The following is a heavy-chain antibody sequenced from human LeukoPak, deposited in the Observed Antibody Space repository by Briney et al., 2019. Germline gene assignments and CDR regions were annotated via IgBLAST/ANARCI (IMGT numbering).Heavy chain of an antibody. Sequence: PSETLSLTCTVSGGSINTYYWSWIRQPPGKGLEWIGYIYYSGSTNYNPSLKSRVTISVDTSKNQFSLKLSSVTAADTAVYYCARQGRLLNRYYFDYWGQGTLVTVSS. D-gene: IGHD1-14*01. V-gene: IGHV4-59*08. CDR1: GGSINTYY. CDR2: IYYSGST. J-gene: IGHJ4*02. CDR3: ARQGRLLNRYYFDY.